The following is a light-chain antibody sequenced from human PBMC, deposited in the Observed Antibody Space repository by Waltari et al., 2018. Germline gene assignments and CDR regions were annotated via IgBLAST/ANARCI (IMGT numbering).Light chain of an antibody. CDR1: NVGVTS. V-gene: IGLV3-21*02. J-gene: IGLJ2*01. Sequence: SYVLPQPPSASVAPGQTATIACGGHNVGVTSVQWYQQKPGQAPVLVVHDDNARPSGIPDRFSGSNSGDTATLTISRVEVGDEADYYCQVWDSSPETVVFGGGTKLTVL. CDR2: DDN. CDR3: QVWDSSPETVV.